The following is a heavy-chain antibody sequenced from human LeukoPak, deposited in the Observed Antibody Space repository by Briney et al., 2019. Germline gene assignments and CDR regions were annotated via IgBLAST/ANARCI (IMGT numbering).Heavy chain of an antibody. D-gene: IGHD6-19*01. J-gene: IGHJ4*02. V-gene: IGHV3-23*01. CDR1: GFTFSSSA. CDR2: FSGSGGST. CDR3: AKEKSSGWYYFDY. Sequence: GGSLRLSCAASGFTFSSSAMSWVRLAAGKGLEWLSPFSGSGGSTYYADSVKGRFTISRDNSKNTLYLQMNSLRAEDTAVYYCAKEKSSGWYYFDYWGQGTLVTVSS.